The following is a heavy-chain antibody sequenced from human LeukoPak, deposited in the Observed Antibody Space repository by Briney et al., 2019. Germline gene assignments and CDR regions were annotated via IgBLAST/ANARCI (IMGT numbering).Heavy chain of an antibody. J-gene: IGHJ4*02. D-gene: IGHD3-10*01. V-gene: IGHV3-7*01. CDR1: GFTFSDYW. CDR3: ARGGAPGYYFDY. CDR2: IKQDRSEK. Sequence: GGSLRLSCAASGFTFSDYWTSWVRQAPGKGLEWVANIKQDRSEKYYVDSVKGRFTISRDNAKISLYLQMNSLRADDTAVYYCARGGAPGYYFDYWGQGTLVTVSS.